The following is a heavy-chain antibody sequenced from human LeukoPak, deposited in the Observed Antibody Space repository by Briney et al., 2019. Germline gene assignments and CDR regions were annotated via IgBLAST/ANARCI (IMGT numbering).Heavy chain of an antibody. CDR2: IKSKTDGGTT. CDR1: GFTFSNAW. CDR3: TRSTYYYDSSGYYFVGVNDY. D-gene: IGHD3-22*01. Sequence: GGSLRLSCAASGFTFSNAWMSWVRQAPGKGLEWVGRIKSKTDGGTTDYAAPVKGRFTISRDDSKNTLYLRMNSLKTEDTAVYYCTRSTYYYDSSGYYFVGVNDYWGQGTLGTVSS. J-gene: IGHJ4*02. V-gene: IGHV3-15*01.